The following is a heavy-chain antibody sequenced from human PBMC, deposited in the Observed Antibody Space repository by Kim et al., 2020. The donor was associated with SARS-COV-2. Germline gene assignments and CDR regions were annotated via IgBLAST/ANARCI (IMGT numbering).Heavy chain of an antibody. D-gene: IGHD2-15*01. J-gene: IGHJ4*02. Sequence: YYPDSVEGRFTISRDNSKNTLYLQMNSLRPEDTAVYYCARDNCHATFGYWGQGTLVTVSS. CDR3: ARDNCHATFGY. V-gene: IGHV3-30*01.